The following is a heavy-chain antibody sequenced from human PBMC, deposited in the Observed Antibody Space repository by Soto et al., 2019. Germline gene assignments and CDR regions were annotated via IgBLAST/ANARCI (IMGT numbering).Heavy chain of an antibody. CDR3: ARGRLTGYSSGWYRVYFDY. V-gene: IGHV4-34*01. Sequence: QVQLQQWGAGLLKPSETLSLTCAVYGGSFSGYYWSWIRQPPGKGLEWIGEINHSGSTNYNPSLKSRVTISVDTSKNQFSLKLSSVTAADTAVYYCARGRLTGYSSGWYRVYFDYWGQGTLVTVSS. CDR1: GGSFSGYY. D-gene: IGHD6-19*01. CDR2: INHSGST. J-gene: IGHJ4*02.